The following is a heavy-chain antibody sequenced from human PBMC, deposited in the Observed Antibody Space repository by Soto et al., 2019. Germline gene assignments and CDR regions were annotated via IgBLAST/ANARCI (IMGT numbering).Heavy chain of an antibody. J-gene: IGHJ4*02. Sequence: VQLVESGGGVVQPGRSLRLSCAASGFTFSSYGMHWVRQAPGKGLEWVAVIWYDGSNKYYADSVKGRFTISRDNSKNTLYLQMNSLRAEDTAVYYCARGKEGYCSGGSCYGVDYWGQGTLVTVSS. D-gene: IGHD2-15*01. CDR3: ARGKEGYCSGGSCYGVDY. CDR1: GFTFSSYG. CDR2: IWYDGSNK. V-gene: IGHV3-33*01.